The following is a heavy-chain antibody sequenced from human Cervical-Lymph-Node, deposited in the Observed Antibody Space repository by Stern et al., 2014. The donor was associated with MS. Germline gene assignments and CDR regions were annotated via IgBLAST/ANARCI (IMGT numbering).Heavy chain of an antibody. Sequence: QITLKESGPTLVKPTQTLTLTCTFSGFSLSTRGVGVGWIRQPPGKALEWLAFSYWDDSKRYGPSLKNRLTITKDTSKNQVVLTMNNMDPVDTATFYCATHAPGVVPAALDYWGQGTLVTVS. J-gene: IGHJ4*02. D-gene: IGHD2-2*01. CDR2: SYWDDSK. CDR3: ATHAPGVVPAALDY. CDR1: GFSLSTRGVG. V-gene: IGHV2-5*05.